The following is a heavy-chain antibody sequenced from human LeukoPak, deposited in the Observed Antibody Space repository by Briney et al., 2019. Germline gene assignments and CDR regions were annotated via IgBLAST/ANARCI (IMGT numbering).Heavy chain of an antibody. CDR3: ARVQSGVGAIGAAFDI. J-gene: IGHJ3*02. Sequence: SKTLSLTCTVSGGSISSYYWSWIRQPAGKGLEWIGRIYTSGSTNYNPSLKSRVTMSVDTSKNQFSLKLSSVTAADTAVYYCARVQSGVGAIGAAFDIWGQGTMVTASS. D-gene: IGHD1-26*01. CDR2: IYTSGST. V-gene: IGHV4-4*07. CDR1: GGSISSYY.